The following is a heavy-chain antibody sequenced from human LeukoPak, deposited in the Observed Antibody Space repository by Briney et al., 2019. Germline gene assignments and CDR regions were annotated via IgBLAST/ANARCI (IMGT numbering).Heavy chain of an antibody. J-gene: IGHJ5*02. D-gene: IGHD5-18*01. V-gene: IGHV4-39*01. CDR2: IYYSGST. Sequence: PSETLSLTCTVSGGSISSSSYYWGWIRQPPGKGLEWIGSIYYSGSTYYNPSLKSRVTISVDTSKNQFSLKLSSVTAADTAVYYCARTPSGYGFTGWFDPWGQGTLVTVSS. CDR3: ARTPSGYGFTGWFDP. CDR1: GGSISSSSYY.